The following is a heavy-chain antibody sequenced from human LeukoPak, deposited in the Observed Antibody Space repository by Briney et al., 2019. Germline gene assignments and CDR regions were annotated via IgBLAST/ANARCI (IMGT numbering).Heavy chain of an antibody. CDR3: ARDRVWTVLY. D-gene: IGHD6-13*01. V-gene: IGHV3-7*01. Sequence: GGSLRLSCAASGFTFNTYWMNWVRQAPGKGLEWVANIKQDGSETYYVDSVKGRFTVSRDNAKNSLYLQMNSLRAEDTAVYYCARDRVWTVLYWGQGTLVTVSS. CDR1: GFTFNTYW. J-gene: IGHJ4*02. CDR2: IKQDGSET.